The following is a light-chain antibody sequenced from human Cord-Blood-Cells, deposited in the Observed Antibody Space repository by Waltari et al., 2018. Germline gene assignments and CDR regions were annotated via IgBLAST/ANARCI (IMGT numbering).Light chain of an antibody. Sequence: EIVLTQSPGTLSLSPGERATLSCRASQSFSSSYLAWYQQKPGQAPRVLIYGASSRATGIPDRFSGSGSGTDFTLTISRLEPEDFAVYYCQQYGSSPWTFGQGTKVEIK. CDR2: GAS. CDR1: QSFSSSY. J-gene: IGKJ1*01. CDR3: QQYGSSPWT. V-gene: IGKV3-20*01.